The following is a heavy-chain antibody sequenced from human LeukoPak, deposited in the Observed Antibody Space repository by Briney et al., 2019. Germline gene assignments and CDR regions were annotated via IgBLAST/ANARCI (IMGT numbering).Heavy chain of an antibody. CDR3: AAYCSGGSCYNDAFDI. D-gene: IGHD2-15*01. V-gene: IGHV3-9*03. CDR2: ISWNSGSI. Sequence: PGRSLRLSCAASGFTFDDYAMHWVRQAPGKGLEWVSGISWNSGSIGYADSVKGRFTISRDNAKNSLYLQMNSLRAEDMAVYYCAAYCSGGSCYNDAFDIWGQGTMVTVSS. CDR1: GFTFDDYA. J-gene: IGHJ3*02.